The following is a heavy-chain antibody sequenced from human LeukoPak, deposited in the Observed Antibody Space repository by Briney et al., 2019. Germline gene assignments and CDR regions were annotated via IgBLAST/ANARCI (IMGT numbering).Heavy chain of an antibody. Sequence: GGSLRLSCAASGFTFSSYGMHWVRQAPGKGLEWVAVIWYDGSNKYYADSVKGRFTISRDNSKNTLYLQMNSLRAEDTAVYYCAREGGRDGYNYLDYWGQGTLVTVSS. J-gene: IGHJ4*02. D-gene: IGHD5-24*01. V-gene: IGHV3-33*01. CDR1: GFTFSSYG. CDR2: IWYDGSNK. CDR3: AREGGRDGYNYLDY.